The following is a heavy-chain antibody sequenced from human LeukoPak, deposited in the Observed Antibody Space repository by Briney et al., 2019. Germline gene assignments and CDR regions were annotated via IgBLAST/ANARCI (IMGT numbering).Heavy chain of an antibody. CDR1: GGSISSGGYY. CDR2: IYYSGST. V-gene: IGHV4-31*03. CDR3: ARDFLNSYFDY. D-gene: IGHD1-7*01. J-gene: IGHJ4*02. Sequence: PSETLSLTCTVSGGSISSGGYYWSWIRQHPGKGLEWIGYIYYSGSTYYNPSLKSRVTMSVDTSKNQFSLKLSSVTAADTAVYYCARDFLNSYFDYWGQGTLVTVSS.